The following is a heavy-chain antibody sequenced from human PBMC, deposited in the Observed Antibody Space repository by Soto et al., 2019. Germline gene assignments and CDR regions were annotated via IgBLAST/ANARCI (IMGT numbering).Heavy chain of an antibody. J-gene: IGHJ3*01. CDR1: GYTFTNYG. CDR3: ARGDSGSYYVNAFDF. D-gene: IGHD1-26*01. Sequence: QVQLVQSGAEVKKPGASVKVSCKASGYTFTNYGISWVRQAPGHGLEWMGWISAYNDNTNSAQNFQGRVTMTTDPSTSTDYMELRSLRSDDTGLDYCARGDSGSYYVNAFDFWGQGTMVTVS. CDR2: ISAYNDNT. V-gene: IGHV1-18*01.